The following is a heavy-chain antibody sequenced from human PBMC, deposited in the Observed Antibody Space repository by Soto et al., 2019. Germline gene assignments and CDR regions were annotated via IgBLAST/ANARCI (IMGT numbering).Heavy chain of an antibody. CDR3: AKRGSGSYYIAPNASDV. V-gene: IGHV4-34*01. D-gene: IGHD3-10*01. CDR2: INDSGSS. Sequence: QVQLQQWGAGLLKPSETLSLTCAVHGGSLNGYYWTWVRQPPGKGLEWIGEINDSGSSNYDPSLMSRVTISVDTSKSQFSLRLSSVTAADTAIYFCAKRGSGSYYIAPNASDVWGQGTTVTVSS. CDR1: GGSLNGYY. J-gene: IGHJ6*02.